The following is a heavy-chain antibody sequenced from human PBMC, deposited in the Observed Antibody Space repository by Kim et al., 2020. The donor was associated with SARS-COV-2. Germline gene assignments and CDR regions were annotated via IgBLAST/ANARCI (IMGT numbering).Heavy chain of an antibody. CDR2: GNT. Sequence: GNTNYAQKLQGRVTMTTDTSTSTAYMELRSLRSDDTAVYYCARDLGGMDVWGQGTTVTVSS. J-gene: IGHJ6*02. V-gene: IGHV1-18*01. CDR3: ARDLGGMDV. D-gene: IGHD1-26*01.